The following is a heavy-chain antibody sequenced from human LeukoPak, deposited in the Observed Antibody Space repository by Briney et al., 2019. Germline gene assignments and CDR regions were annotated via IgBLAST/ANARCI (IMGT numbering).Heavy chain of an antibody. CDR3: ARQAAAGETFDY. CDR2: IWYDGSNK. D-gene: IGHD6-13*01. Sequence: PGRSPRLSCAASGFTFSSFGMHWVRQAPGKGLEWVAVIWYDGSNKYYADSVKGRFTISRDNSKNTLFLQMNSLRAEDTAMYYCARQAAAGETFDYWGQGTLVTVSS. J-gene: IGHJ4*02. CDR1: GFTFSSFG. V-gene: IGHV3-33*01.